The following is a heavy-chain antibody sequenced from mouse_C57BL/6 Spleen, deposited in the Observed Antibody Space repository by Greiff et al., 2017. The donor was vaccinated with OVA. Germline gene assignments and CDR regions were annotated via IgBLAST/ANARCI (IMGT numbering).Heavy chain of an antibody. CDR3: AKRHYSNDAFAY. D-gene: IGHD2-12*01. CDR2: IWGDGST. J-gene: IGHJ3*01. V-gene: IGHV2-3*01. CDR1: GFSFTSYG. Sequence: VKVVESGPGLVAPSQCLSITCTVSGFSFTSYGVSWVRQPPGKGLEWLGVIWGDGSTNYHSALITRRSISKDNSKSQVFLILNRLQTDDTATYYCAKRHYSNDAFAYWGQGTLVTVSA.